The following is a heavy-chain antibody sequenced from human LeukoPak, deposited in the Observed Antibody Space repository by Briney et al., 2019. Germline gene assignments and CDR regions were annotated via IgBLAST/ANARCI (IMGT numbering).Heavy chain of an antibody. CDR3: ARDTYDY. J-gene: IGHJ4*02. CDR1: RFSFSGHW. CDR2: ISPTGSTT. V-gene: IGHV3-74*01. Sequence: GGSLRLSCTASRFSFSGHWMHWARQLPGKGLVWVSRISPTGSTTSYADSVKGRFTVSRDNAKNTLYLQMNSLRAEDTAVYYCARDTYDYWGQGTLVTVSS.